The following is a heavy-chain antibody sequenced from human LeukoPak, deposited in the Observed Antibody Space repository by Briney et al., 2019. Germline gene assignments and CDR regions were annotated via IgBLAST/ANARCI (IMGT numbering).Heavy chain of an antibody. D-gene: IGHD6-13*01. CDR1: DYSVTSAYY. CDR3: ARVGSSWYWDDY. V-gene: IGHV4-38-2*01. J-gene: IGHJ4*02. Sequence: SETLSLTCAVSDYSVTSAYYWGWIRQFPGKELEWIGIIFHGETTYYNPSLESRVTISVDPSKNQFSLRLTSVTAADTAVYYCARVGSSWYWDDYWGQGTLVTVSS. CDR2: IFHGETT.